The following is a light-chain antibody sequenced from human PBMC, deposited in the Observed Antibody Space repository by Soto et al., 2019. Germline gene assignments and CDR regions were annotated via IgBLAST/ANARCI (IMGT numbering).Light chain of an antibody. V-gene: IGKV3-11*01. Sequence: EIVMTKSQATLSVSPGERATLSCRASQSISSNVAWYQQKPGHAPRLLIYDAYNRATGIPPRFSGSGSGTDFTLTISRLEAEDSVVYCCQERHMWPITFGQVRRLEI. CDR3: QERHMWPIT. J-gene: IGKJ5*01. CDR1: QSISSN. CDR2: DAY.